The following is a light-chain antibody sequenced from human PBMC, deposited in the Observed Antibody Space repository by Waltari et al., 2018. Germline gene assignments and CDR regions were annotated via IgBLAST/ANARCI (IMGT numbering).Light chain of an antibody. J-gene: IGKJ4*01. CDR3: QQYSGYSGP. Sequence: DIQMTQSPSSLSASVGDRVTITCQASQDISNYLNWYQQKPGKAPKLLIYDASNLETGVPSRFSGSGSGTEFTLAISSLQPDDFATYYCQQYSGYSGPFGGGTKVEIK. V-gene: IGKV1-33*01. CDR2: DAS. CDR1: QDISNY.